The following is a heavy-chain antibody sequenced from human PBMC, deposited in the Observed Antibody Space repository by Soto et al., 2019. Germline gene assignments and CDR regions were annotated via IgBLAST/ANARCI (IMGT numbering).Heavy chain of an antibody. D-gene: IGHD2-2*01. CDR3: ARGPVVVVPDDMFTRHNWFDP. J-gene: IGHJ5*02. CDR1: GGPSRTYS. Sequence: QVQLVQSGAEVREPGSSVKVSCKASGGPSRTYSITWVRQAPGQGLEWMGKINPILVIANYAQKFQGRVTITADKSTSIAYMELNSLRSEDTAVYYCARGPVVVVPDDMFTRHNWFDPWGQGTRVTVSP. CDR2: INPILVIA. V-gene: IGHV1-69*02.